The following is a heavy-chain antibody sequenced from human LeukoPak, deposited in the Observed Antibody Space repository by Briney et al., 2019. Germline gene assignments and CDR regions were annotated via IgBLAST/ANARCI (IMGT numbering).Heavy chain of an antibody. CDR1: GFTFSSYA. CDR3: ARDGSGSYFMPDYYFDY. D-gene: IGHD1-26*01. J-gene: IGHJ4*02. V-gene: IGHV3-30*04. CDR2: ISYDGSNK. Sequence: PGGALRLSCAASGFTFSSYAMHWVRQAPGKGLEWVAVISYDGSNKYYADSVKGRFTISSDNSKNTLYLQMNSLRAEDTAVYYCARDGSGSYFMPDYYFDYWGQGTLVTVSS.